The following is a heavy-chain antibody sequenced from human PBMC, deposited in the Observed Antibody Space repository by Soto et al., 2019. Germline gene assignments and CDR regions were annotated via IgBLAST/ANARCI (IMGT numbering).Heavy chain of an antibody. J-gene: IGHJ4*02. D-gene: IGHD3-22*01. Sequence: SETLSLTCTVSGGSISSYYWSWIRQPPGKGLEWIGCIYYSGSTNYNPSLKSRVTISVDTSKNQFSLRLSSVTAADTAVYYCARGLTYYYDSSGYFFDYWGQGTLVTVSS. CDR2: IYYSGST. CDR3: ARGLTYYYDSSGYFFDY. V-gene: IGHV4-59*01. CDR1: GGSISSYY.